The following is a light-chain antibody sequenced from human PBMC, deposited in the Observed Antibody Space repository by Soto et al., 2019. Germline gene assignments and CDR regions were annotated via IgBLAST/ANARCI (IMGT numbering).Light chain of an antibody. CDR1: QSVSSN. CDR3: QQYNNWPLT. J-gene: IGKJ4*01. CDR2: GAS. Sequence: EIVMTQSPATLSVSLGERATLSCRASQSVSSNLAWYQQKPGQAPRLLIYGASTRATGIPARFSGSGSGTEFTLTISSLQSEDFAVYYCQQYNNWPLTFGGGTKVENK. V-gene: IGKV3-15*01.